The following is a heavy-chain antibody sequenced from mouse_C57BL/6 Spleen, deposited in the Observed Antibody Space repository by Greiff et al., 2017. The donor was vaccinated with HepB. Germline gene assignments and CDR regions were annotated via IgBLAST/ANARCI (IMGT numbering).Heavy chain of an antibody. CDR2: ISDGGSYT. D-gene: IGHD1-1*01. J-gene: IGHJ3*01. CDR3: AREGYYGSSPD. Sequence: EVQLVESGGGLVKPGGSLKLSCAASGFTFSSYAMSWVRQTPEKRLEWVATISDGGSYTYYPDNVKGRVTISRDNAKNNLYMQMSHLKSEDTAMYYCAREGYYGSSPDWGQGTLVTVSA. CDR1: GFTFSSYA. V-gene: IGHV5-4*01.